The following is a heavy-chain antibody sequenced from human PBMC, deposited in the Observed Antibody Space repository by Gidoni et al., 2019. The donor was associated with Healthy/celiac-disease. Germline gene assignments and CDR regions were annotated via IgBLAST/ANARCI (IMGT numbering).Heavy chain of an antibody. J-gene: IGHJ3*02. CDR1: GFTFSRYS. V-gene: IGHV3-21*01. CDR3: ARSDSSSWTRGYDAFDI. D-gene: IGHD6-13*01. Sequence: EVQLVESGGGLVKPGGSLRLSCAASGFTFSRYSMNWVRQAPGKGLEVVSSISSSSSYIYYADSVKGRFTISRDNAKNSLYLQMNSLRAEDTAVYYCARSDSSSWTRGYDAFDIWGQGTMVTVSS. CDR2: ISSSSSYI.